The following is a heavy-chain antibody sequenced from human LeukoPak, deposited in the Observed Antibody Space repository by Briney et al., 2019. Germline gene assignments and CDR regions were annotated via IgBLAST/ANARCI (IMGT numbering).Heavy chain of an antibody. CDR1: GFTFSSYA. J-gene: IGHJ2*01. V-gene: IGHV3-23*01. CDR3: AKALRVGAVDNWYFDL. Sequence: GGSLRLSCAASGFTFSSYAMSWVRQAPGNGLEWVSAISGSGGSTYYADSVKGRFTISRDNSKNTLYLQMNSLRAEDTAVYYCAKALRVGAVDNWYFDLWGRGTLVTVSS. D-gene: IGHD6-19*01. CDR2: ISGSGGST.